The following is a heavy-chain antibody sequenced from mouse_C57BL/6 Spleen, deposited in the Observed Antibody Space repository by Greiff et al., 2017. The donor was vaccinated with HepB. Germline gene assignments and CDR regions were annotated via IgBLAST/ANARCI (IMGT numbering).Heavy chain of an antibody. CDR2: INPNNGGT. CDR1: GYTFTDYN. D-gene: IGHD2-12*01. V-gene: IGHV1-18*01. J-gene: IGHJ1*03. Sequence: EVQLQQSGPELVKPGASVKIPCKASGYTFTDYNMDWVKQSHGKSLEWIGDINPNNGGTIYNQKFKGKATLTVDKSSSTAYMELRSLTSEDTAVYYCARGRRSYCYFDVWGTGTTVTVSS. CDR3: ARGRRSYCYFDV.